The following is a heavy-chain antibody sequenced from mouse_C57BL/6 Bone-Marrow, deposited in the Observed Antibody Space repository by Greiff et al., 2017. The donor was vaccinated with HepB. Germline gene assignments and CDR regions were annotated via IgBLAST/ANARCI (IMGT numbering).Heavy chain of an antibody. CDR3: AKGGNLLQYAMDY. D-gene: IGHD2-1*01. CDR1: GYAFSSYW. CDR2: IYPGDGDT. V-gene: IGHV1-80*01. J-gene: IGHJ4*01. Sequence: VQLQESGAELVKPGASVKISCKASGYAFSSYWMNWVKQRPGKGLEWIGQIYPGDGDTNYNGKFKGKATLTADKSSSTAYMQLSSLTSEDSAVYFCAKGGNLLQYAMDYWGQGTSVTVSS.